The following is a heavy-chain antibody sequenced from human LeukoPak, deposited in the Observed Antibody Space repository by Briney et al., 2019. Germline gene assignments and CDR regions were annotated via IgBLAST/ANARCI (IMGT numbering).Heavy chain of an antibody. D-gene: IGHD5-24*01. Sequence: PGRALRLSCAASGFAFSSNGMHWVRQAPGKGVEGVAVTSYEERSKYYADSVKGRFTISRDNSKNTLYLQMNSLRAENTAVYYCVKERGDGYYYDYWGQGTLVTVSS. CDR3: VKERGDGYYYDY. CDR1: GFAFSSNG. J-gene: IGHJ4*02. CDR2: TSYEERSK. V-gene: IGHV3-30*18.